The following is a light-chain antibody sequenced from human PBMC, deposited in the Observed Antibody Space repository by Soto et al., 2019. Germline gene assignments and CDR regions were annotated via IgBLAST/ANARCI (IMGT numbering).Light chain of an antibody. J-gene: IGKJ4*01. V-gene: IGKV1-5*03. CDR1: QTISSW. CDR2: KAS. CDR3: QQRSNFLT. Sequence: DIQMTQSPSTLSGSVGDRVTITCRASQTISSWLAWYQQKPGKAPKLLIYKASTLKSGVPSRFSGSGSGTEFTLTISSLQPDDFATYYCQQRSNFLTFGGGTKVDIK.